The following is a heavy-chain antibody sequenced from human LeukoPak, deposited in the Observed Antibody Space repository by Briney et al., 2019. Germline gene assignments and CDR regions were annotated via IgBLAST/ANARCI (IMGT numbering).Heavy chain of an antibody. D-gene: IGHD6-13*01. V-gene: IGHV4-59*01. CDR2: IYYSGST. J-gene: IGHJ4*02. CDR3: ARDRSPGGSSWG. CDR1: GGSISSYY. Sequence: SETLSLTCTVSGGSISSYYWSWIRQPPGKGLEWIGYIYYSGSTNYNPSLKSRVTISVDTSKNQFSLKLSSVTAADTAVYYCARDRSPGGSSWGWGQGTLVTVSS.